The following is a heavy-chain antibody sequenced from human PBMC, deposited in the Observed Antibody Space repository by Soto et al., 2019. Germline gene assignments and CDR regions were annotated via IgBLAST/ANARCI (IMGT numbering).Heavy chain of an antibody. CDR3: AGAYYYVDY. Sequence: GGSLRLSCAASGFSFGTYGMSWVRQAPGKGLEWVSSISGSAETTNYADSVKGRFTISRDNSKNTLYLQMNSLRAEDTAVYYCAGAYYYVDYWGQGTLVTVSS. CDR2: ISGSAETT. V-gene: IGHV3-23*01. J-gene: IGHJ4*02. CDR1: GFSFGTYG. D-gene: IGHD3-10*01.